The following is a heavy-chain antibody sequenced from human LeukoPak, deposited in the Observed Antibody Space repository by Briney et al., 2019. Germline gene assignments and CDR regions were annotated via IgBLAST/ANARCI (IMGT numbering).Heavy chain of an antibody. D-gene: IGHD3-16*01. CDR2: IKEDGSET. J-gene: IGHJ4*02. CDR1: GFTFGNYW. Sequence: PRGSLRLSCAASGFTFGNYWMTWVRQAPGKGLEWLAHIKEDGSETAYVDPVRGRFTISRDNAKNSLYLQMTSLRDEDTAVYYCARDGGFHLFEYWGQGTLVSVSS. V-gene: IGHV3-7*01. CDR3: ARDGGFHLFEY.